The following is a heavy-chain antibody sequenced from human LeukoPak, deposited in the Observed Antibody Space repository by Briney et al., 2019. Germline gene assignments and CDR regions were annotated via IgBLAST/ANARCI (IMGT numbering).Heavy chain of an antibody. Sequence: SETLSLTCTVSGGSISSYYWSWIRQPPGKGLEWIGYIYYSGSTNYNPSLKSRVTISVDTSKNRFSLKLSSVTAADTAVYYCAARGYDFWSGRGYFDYWGQGTLVTVSS. J-gene: IGHJ4*02. CDR2: IYYSGST. V-gene: IGHV4-59*01. D-gene: IGHD3-3*01. CDR3: AARGYDFWSGRGYFDY. CDR1: GGSISSYY.